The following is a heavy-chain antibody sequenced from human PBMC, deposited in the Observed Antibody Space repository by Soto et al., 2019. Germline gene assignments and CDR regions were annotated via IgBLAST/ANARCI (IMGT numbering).Heavy chain of an antibody. D-gene: IGHD5-12*01. CDR2: INAGNGNT. V-gene: IGHV1-3*01. CDR1: GYTFTSYA. CDR3: FESWYSGYDRPGY. J-gene: IGHJ4*02. Sequence: QVQLVQSGAEVKKPGASVKVSCKASGYTFTSYAMHWVRQAPGQRLEWMGWINAGNGNTKYSQKFQGRVTITRDTSASTAYVELSSLRSEDTAVYYCFESWYSGYDRPGYWGQGTLVTVSS.